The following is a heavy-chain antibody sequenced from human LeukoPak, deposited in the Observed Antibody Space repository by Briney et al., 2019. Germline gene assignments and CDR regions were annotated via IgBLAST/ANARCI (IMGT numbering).Heavy chain of an antibody. Sequence: ASVKVSCKASGYTFTSYGISWVRQAPGQGLEWMGWISAYNGNTNYAQKLQGRVTMTTDTSTSTAYMELRSLRSDDTAVYYCARNRKIEYYYDSSGYIDYWGQGTLVTVSS. CDR2: ISAYNGNT. V-gene: IGHV1-18*01. CDR1: GYTFTSYG. D-gene: IGHD3-22*01. CDR3: ARNRKIEYYYDSSGYIDY. J-gene: IGHJ4*02.